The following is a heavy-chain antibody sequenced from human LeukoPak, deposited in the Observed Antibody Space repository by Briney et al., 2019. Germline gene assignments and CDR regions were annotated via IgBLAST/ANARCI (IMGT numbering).Heavy chain of an antibody. Sequence: HGESLKISCKGSGYSFTSYWIGWVRQMPGKGLEWMGIIYPGDSDTRYSPSFQGQVTISADKSISTAYLQWSSLKASDTAMYYCARTTTDQYCSSTSCSYFDYWGQGTLVTVSS. D-gene: IGHD2-2*01. CDR1: GYSFTSYW. CDR3: ARTTTDQYCSSTSCSYFDY. CDR2: IYPGDSDT. V-gene: IGHV5-51*01. J-gene: IGHJ4*02.